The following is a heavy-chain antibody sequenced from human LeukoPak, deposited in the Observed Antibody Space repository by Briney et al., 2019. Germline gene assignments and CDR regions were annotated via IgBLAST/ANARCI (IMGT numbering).Heavy chain of an antibody. D-gene: IGHD3-16*02. V-gene: IGHV4-34*01. CDR1: GGSFSGYY. CDR2: INHSGST. Sequence: SETLSLTCAVYGGSFSGYYWSWIRQPPGKGLEWIGEINHSGSTNYNPSLKSRVTISVDTSKSQFSLKLSSVTAADTAVYYCAGGQDYVWGSYRSNWFDPWGQGTLVTVSS. J-gene: IGHJ5*02. CDR3: AGGQDYVWGSYRSNWFDP.